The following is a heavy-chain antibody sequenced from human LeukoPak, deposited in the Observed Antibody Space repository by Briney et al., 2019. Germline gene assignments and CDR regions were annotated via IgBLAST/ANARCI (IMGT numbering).Heavy chain of an antibody. D-gene: IGHD1-26*01. CDR3: ARDGSGPASGSSYY. Sequence: ASVKVSCKASGYTFTSYGISWVRQAPGQGLEWMGGIIPIFGTANYAQKFQGRVTITTDESTSTAYMELRSLRSDDTAVYYCARDGSGPASGSSYYWGQGTLVTVSS. V-gene: IGHV1-69*05. J-gene: IGHJ4*02. CDR1: GYTFTSYG. CDR2: IIPIFGTA.